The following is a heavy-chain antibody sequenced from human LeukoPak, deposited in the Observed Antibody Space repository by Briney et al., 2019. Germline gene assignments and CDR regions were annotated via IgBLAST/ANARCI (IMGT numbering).Heavy chain of an antibody. CDR3: ARYTGSPLVFFDR. Sequence: SETLSLTCTVSGGSVSSDSYYWSWIRQPPGEGLEWIGSIYYSGNTYHNPSLKSRVTMSVDTSKNQFSLKLNSVTATDTAMYYCARYTGSPLVFFDRWGQGTLVTVSS. V-gene: IGHV4-39*01. CDR2: IYYSGNT. CDR1: GGSVSSDSYY. J-gene: IGHJ4*02. D-gene: IGHD1-26*01.